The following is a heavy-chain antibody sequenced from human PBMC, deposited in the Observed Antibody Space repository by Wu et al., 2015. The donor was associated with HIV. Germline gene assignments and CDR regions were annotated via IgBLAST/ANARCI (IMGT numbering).Heavy chain of an antibody. CDR1: GYTFTGHY. V-gene: IGHV1-2*02. J-gene: IGHJ4*02. Sequence: QVQLVQSGAEVKKPGASVKVSCKASGYTFTGHYIHWVRQAPGHGFEWMGSINPNGGGTNYVQRFQGRITLTRDTYSRTAYMELHSLTTDDTAVFYXARVGSAWPLFYFDYWGQGTLLTVSS. D-gene: IGHD3-10*01. CDR3: ARVGSAWPLFYFDY. CDR2: INPNGGGT.